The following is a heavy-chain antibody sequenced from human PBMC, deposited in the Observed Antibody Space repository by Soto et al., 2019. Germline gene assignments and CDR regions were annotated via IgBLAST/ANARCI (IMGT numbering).Heavy chain of an antibody. J-gene: IGHJ4*02. CDR3: ARGPLYMVRGVIALYYFDY. CDR2: INHSGST. V-gene: IGHV4-34*01. D-gene: IGHD3-10*01. CDR1: GGSFSGYY. Sequence: ETLSLTCAVYGGSFSGYYWSWIRQPPGKGLEWIGEINHSGSTNYNPSLKSRVTISVDTSKNQFSLKLSSVTAADTAVYYCARGPLYMVRGVIALYYFDYWGQGTLVTVSS.